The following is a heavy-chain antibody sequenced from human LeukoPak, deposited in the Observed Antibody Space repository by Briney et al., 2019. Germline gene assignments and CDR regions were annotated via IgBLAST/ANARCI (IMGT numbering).Heavy chain of an antibody. Sequence: ATLKVSCKPSGYTFASYDINGVRQATGQGLEWMGWMNPNSGNTGYAQKLQGRVTMTRNTSISTAYMELSSLRSEDTAVYYCAIFPYSSSWYWVYYYYYGMDVWGQGTTVTVSS. D-gene: IGHD6-13*01. V-gene: IGHV1-8*01. CDR3: AIFPYSSSWYWVYYYYYGMDV. J-gene: IGHJ6*02. CDR2: MNPNSGNT. CDR1: GYTFASYD.